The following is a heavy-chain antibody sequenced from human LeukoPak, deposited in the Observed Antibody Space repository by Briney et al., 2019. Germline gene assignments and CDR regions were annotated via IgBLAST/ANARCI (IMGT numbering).Heavy chain of an antibody. CDR1: GFTFSSYS. Sequence: GGSLRLSCAASGFTFSSYSMNWVRQAPGKGLEWVSYISNSGITVDYADSVKGRFTISRDNAKNLMNLQMNGLRAEDTAVYYCSRLRGYSYGYADYWGQGTLVAVSS. CDR3: SRLRGYSYGYADY. J-gene: IGHJ4*02. CDR2: ISNSGITV. V-gene: IGHV3-48*04. D-gene: IGHD5-18*01.